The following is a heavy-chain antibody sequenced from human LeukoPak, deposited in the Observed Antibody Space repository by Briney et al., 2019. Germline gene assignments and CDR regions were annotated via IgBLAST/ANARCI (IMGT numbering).Heavy chain of an antibody. V-gene: IGHV3-21*01. Sequence: GGSLRLSCAASGFTFSSYSMNWVRQAPGKGLEWVSSISSSSSYIYYADSVKGRFTISRDNAKNSLYLQMNSLRAEDTAVYYCARDHRGQQLASYDAFDIWGQGTMVTVSS. CDR1: GFTFSSYS. D-gene: IGHD6-13*01. J-gene: IGHJ3*02. CDR2: ISSSSSYI. CDR3: ARDHRGQQLASYDAFDI.